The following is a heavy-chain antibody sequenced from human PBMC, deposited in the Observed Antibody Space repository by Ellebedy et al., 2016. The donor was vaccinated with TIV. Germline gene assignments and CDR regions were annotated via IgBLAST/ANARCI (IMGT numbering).Heavy chain of an antibody. D-gene: IGHD3-3*01. CDR2: IKSKTDGGTT. Sequence: GESLKISXAASGFTFSNAWMSWVRQAPGKGLEWVGRIKSKTDGGTTDYAAPVKGRFTISRDDSKNTLYLQMNSLKTEDTAVYYCTTLPVVSIGRRAYYDFWSAPGDYYYYMDVWGKGTTVTVSS. J-gene: IGHJ6*03. V-gene: IGHV3-15*01. CDR3: TTLPVVSIGRRAYYDFWSAPGDYYYYMDV. CDR1: GFTFSNAW.